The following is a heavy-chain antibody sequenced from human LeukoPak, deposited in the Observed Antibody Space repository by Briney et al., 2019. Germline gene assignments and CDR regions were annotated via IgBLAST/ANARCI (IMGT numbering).Heavy chain of an antibody. CDR3: ARRRDYFDY. Sequence: GGSLRLSCAASGFTFSNYAMSWVRQAPGKGLEWISYISSSGGNIYFADSVKGRFTMSRDNARGSLYLQMNSLRADDTAIYYCARRRDYFDYWGQGTLVTVSS. CDR2: ISSSGGNI. V-gene: IGHV3-11*01. CDR1: GFTFSNYA. J-gene: IGHJ4*02.